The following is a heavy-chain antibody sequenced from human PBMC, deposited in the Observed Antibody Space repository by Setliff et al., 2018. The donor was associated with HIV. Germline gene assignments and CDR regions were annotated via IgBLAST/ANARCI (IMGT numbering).Heavy chain of an antibody. CDR3: ARDGTRLLAAMDV. CDR1: GFPFTSFS. CDR2: ISSDGSDK. V-gene: IGHV3-30*03. J-gene: IGHJ6*03. Sequence: PGGSLRLSCAASGFPFTSFSINWVRQAPGKGLEWVAVISSDGSDKYYADSVKGRFTISRDNSKNTLYLQMNSLRAEDTAVYYCARDGTRLLAAMDVWGKGTTVTAP.